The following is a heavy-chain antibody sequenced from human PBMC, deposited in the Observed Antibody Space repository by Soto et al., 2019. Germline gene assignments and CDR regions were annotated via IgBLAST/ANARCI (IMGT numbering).Heavy chain of an antibody. V-gene: IGHV3-33*01. Sequence: QVQLVESGGGVVQPGRSLRLSCAASGFTFSSYGMHWVRQAPGKGLEGVAVIWYDGSNKYYADSVKGRFTISRDNSKNTLYLQMNSMRAEDTAVYYCARAFQGGDYWGQGTLVTVSS. CDR1: GFTFSSYG. J-gene: IGHJ4*02. D-gene: IGHD3-16*01. CDR3: ARAFQGGDY. CDR2: IWYDGSNK.